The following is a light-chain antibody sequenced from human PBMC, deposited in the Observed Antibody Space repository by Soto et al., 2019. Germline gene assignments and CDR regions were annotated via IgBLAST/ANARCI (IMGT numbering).Light chain of an antibody. CDR2: STS. J-gene: IGKJ1*01. V-gene: IGKV3-20*01. CDR3: QQYGRSQT. Sequence: EIVLTQPPDTLSLSPGERATLSCRASQRVSSDSLAWYQQQPGQAPRLLIYSTSNRATGIPDRFSGSGSGTDFTLTIRRLEPEDFALYYCQQYGRSQTFGQGTKVDIK. CDR1: QRVSSDS.